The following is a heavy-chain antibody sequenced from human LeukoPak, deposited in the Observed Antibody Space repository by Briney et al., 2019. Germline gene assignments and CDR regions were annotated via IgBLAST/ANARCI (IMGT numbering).Heavy chain of an antibody. CDR1: GGSFSGYY. Sequence: PSETLSLTCAVYGGSFSGYYWSWIRQPPGKGLEWIGEINHSGSTNYNPSLKSRVTMLIDTSMNHFSLTLTSVTAADTAVYYCARHLGAAGVLRFDPWGQGTLVTVSS. J-gene: IGHJ5*02. V-gene: IGHV4-34*01. CDR3: ARHLGAAGVLRFDP. CDR2: INHSGST. D-gene: IGHD3-3*01.